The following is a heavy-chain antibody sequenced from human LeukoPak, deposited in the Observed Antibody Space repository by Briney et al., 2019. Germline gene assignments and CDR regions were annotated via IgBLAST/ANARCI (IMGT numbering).Heavy chain of an antibody. CDR1: GIIFNDYW. J-gene: IGHJ4*02. D-gene: IGHD3-22*01. CDR2: INQDGSVI. V-gene: IGHV3-7*01. Sequence: PGGSLTLSRAASGIIFNDYWMNWVRQAPAKGLEWVANINQDGSVIHYVDSVKGRFTTSRDNARHSVYLQMNSLRVEDTAVYYCTTLPHKDSRGYHDYWGQGILVTVSS. CDR3: TTLPHKDSRGYHDY.